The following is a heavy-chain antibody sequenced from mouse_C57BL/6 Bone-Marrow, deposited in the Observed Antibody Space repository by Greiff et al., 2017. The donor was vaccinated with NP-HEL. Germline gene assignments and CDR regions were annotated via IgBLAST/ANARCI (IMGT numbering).Heavy chain of an antibody. V-gene: IGHV1-82*01. D-gene: IGHD3-3*01. J-gene: IGHJ4*01. CDR1: GYAFSSSR. CDR3: AREGPSYAMDY. CDR2: IYPGDGDT. Sequence: QVQLKESGPELVKPGASVKISCKASGYAFSSSRMNWVKQRPGKGLEWIGRIYPGDGDTNYIGKFKGKATLTEDKSSSTAYMQLSSLTSEDSAVYFCAREGPSYAMDYWGQGTSVTVAS.